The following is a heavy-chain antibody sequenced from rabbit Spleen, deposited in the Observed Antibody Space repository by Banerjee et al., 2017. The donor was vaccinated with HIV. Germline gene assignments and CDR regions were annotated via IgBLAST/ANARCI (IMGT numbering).Heavy chain of an antibody. J-gene: IGHJ6*01. V-gene: IGHV1S40*01. CDR3: ARDSGSSFSSYGMDL. CDR1: GVSFSSNYY. Sequence: QSLEESGGGLVQPEGSLTLTCTASGVSFSSNYYMCWVRQAPGKGLEWIACIDSGSSGFTYFASWAKGRFTISKTSSTTVTLQMTSLTAADTATYFCARDSGSSFSSYGMDLWGPGTLVTFS. CDR2: IDSGSSGFT. D-gene: IGHD8-1*01.